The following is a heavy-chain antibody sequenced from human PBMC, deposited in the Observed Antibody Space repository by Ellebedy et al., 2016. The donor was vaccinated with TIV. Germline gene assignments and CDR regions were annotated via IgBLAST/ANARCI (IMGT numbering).Heavy chain of an antibody. D-gene: IGHD6-6*01. CDR2: INPNNGDT. J-gene: IGHJ4*02. CDR1: GYTFSAYY. Sequence: AASVKVSCKASGYTFSAYYMHWVRQAPGQDLEWMGWINPNNGDTNCAQKFQGWVTITRDTSISTAYMELSRLRSDDTAVYYCARDPWGYSSSSYFDYWGQGTLVTVSS. V-gene: IGHV1-2*04. CDR3: ARDPWGYSSSSYFDY.